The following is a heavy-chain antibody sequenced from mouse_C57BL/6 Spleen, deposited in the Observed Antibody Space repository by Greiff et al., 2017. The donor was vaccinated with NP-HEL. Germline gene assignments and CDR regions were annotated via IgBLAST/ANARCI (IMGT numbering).Heavy chain of an antibody. V-gene: IGHV5-4*01. D-gene: IGHD4-1*02. Sequence: DVQLVESGGGLVKPGGSLKLSCAASGFTFSSYAMSWVRQTPEKRLEWVATISDGGSYTYYPDNVKGRFTISRDNAKNNLYLQMSHLKSEDTAMYYCARDRDPTGFFAYWGQGTLVTVSA. CDR3: ARDRDPTGFFAY. CDR2: ISDGGSYT. CDR1: GFTFSSYA. J-gene: IGHJ3*01.